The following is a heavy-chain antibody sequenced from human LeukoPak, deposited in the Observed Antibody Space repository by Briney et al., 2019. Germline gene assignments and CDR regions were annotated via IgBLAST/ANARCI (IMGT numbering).Heavy chain of an antibody. Sequence: VASVTVSCKASGYTFTSYGISWVRQAPGQGLERMGWISAYNGNTNYAQKLQGRVTMTTDTSTSTAYMELRSLRSDDTAVYYCARHYGDYALSWFDPWGQGTLVTVSS. J-gene: IGHJ5*02. D-gene: IGHD4-17*01. CDR2: ISAYNGNT. CDR1: GYTFTSYG. V-gene: IGHV1-18*01. CDR3: ARHYGDYALSWFDP.